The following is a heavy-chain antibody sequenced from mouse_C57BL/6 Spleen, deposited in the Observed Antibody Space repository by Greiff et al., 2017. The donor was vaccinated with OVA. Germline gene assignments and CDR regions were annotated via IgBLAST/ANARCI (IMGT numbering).Heavy chain of an antibody. J-gene: IGHJ1*03. D-gene: IGHD1-1*02. Sequence: QVQLKESGPELVKPGASVKISCKASGYAFSSSWMNWVKQRPGKGLEWIGRIYPGDGDTNYNGKFKGKATLTADKSSSTAYMQLSSLTSEDSAVYFCARSGWAWYFDVWGTGTTVTVSS. CDR3: ARSGWAWYFDV. CDR1: GYAFSSSW. CDR2: IYPGDGDT. V-gene: IGHV1-82*01.